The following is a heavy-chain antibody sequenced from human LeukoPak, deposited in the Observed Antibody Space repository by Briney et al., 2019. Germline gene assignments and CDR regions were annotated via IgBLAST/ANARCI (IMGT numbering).Heavy chain of an antibody. CDR3: AREVVVLASNWFDP. CDR1: GGSIRSSSYY. D-gene: IGHD2-2*01. J-gene: IGHJ5*02. V-gene: IGHV4-61*02. CDR2: IYTSGST. Sequence: SETLSLTCTVSGGSIRSSSYYWPWIRQPAGKGLEWIGRIYTSGSTDYNPSLKSRVTISVDTSKNQFSLKLSSVTAADTAVYYCAREVVVLASNWFDPWGQGTLVTVSS.